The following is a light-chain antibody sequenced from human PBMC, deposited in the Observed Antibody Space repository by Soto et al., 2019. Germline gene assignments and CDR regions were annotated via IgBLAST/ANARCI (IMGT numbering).Light chain of an antibody. CDR2: AAS. J-gene: IGKJ1*01. CDR3: QKSYSNPQK. V-gene: IGKV1-39*01. CDR1: QSITYY. Sequence: IRMTHSPSSLSASVIYIVTITCRSSQSITYYLNLYQQKPGKAPKLLIYAASSLQSGVPSRFSGSGSGTDFTLTISSLQPEDFATYYCQKSYSNPQKFGQGTKVDI.